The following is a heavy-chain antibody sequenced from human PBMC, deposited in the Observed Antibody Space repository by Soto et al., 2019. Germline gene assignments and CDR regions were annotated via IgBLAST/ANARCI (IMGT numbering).Heavy chain of an antibody. V-gene: IGHV4-59*01. J-gene: IGHJ4*02. Sequence: SETLSLTCTVSGGSISSYYWSWIRQPPGKGLEWIGYTYYSGSTNYNPSLKSRVTISVDTSKNQFSLKLSSVTAADTAVYYCGSGSSSWSFDYWGQGTLVTVSS. D-gene: IGHD6-13*01. CDR1: GGSISSYY. CDR3: GSGSSSWSFDY. CDR2: TYYSGST.